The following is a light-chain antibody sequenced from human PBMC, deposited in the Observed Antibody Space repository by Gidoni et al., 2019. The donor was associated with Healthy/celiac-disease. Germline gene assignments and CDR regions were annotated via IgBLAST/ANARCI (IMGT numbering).Light chain of an antibody. V-gene: IGKV1-39*01. J-gene: IGKJ4*01. CDR3: QQSYSTPLT. CDR1: QSISSY. Sequence: DIQLTQSPSSLSASAGDRVTITCRASQSISSYVNWYQQKPGKAPKLLIYAASSLQSGVPSRFSGSGSGTYFTLTISSLQPEDFATYYCQQSYSTPLTFGGGTKVEIK. CDR2: AAS.